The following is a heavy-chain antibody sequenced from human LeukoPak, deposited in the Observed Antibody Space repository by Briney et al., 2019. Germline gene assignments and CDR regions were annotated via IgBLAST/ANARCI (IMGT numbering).Heavy chain of an antibody. CDR2: IYPGDSDT. V-gene: IGHV5-51*01. CDR3: ARGAMISDLDY. D-gene: IGHD3-22*01. J-gene: IGHJ4*02. Sequence: GESLKISCKGSGYRFTSYWIGWVRPMPGKGLEWVGIIYPGDSDTRYSPSFQGQVTISADKSISTAYLQWSSLKASDTAMYYCARGAMISDLDYWGQGTLVTVSS. CDR1: GYRFTSYW.